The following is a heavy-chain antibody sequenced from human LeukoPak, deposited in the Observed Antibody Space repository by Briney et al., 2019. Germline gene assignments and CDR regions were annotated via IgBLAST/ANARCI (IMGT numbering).Heavy chain of an antibody. CDR3: ANKIPTRIAAAEPPFDY. CDR1: GFTFSSYA. V-gene: IGHV3-23*01. CDR2: ISGSGGST. Sequence: GGSLGLSCAASGFTFSSYAMSWVRQAPGKGLEWVSAISGSGGSTYYADSVKGRFTISRDNSKNTLYLQMNSLRAEDTAVYYCANKIPTRIAAAEPPFDYWGQGTLVTVSS. D-gene: IGHD6-13*01. J-gene: IGHJ4*02.